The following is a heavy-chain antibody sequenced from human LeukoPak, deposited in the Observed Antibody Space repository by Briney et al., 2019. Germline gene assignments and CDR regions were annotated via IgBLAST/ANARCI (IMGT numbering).Heavy chain of an antibody. V-gene: IGHV3-23*01. D-gene: IGHD6-13*01. CDR3: AKDLRANIAAAVMGY. CDR2: ISGSGGST. Sequence: GGSLRLSCAASGFTFSSYAMSWVRRAPGKGLEWVSAISGSGGSTYYADSVKGRFTISRDNSKNTLYLQMNSLRAEDTAVYYCAKDLRANIAAAVMGYWGQGTLVTVSS. J-gene: IGHJ4*02. CDR1: GFTFSSYA.